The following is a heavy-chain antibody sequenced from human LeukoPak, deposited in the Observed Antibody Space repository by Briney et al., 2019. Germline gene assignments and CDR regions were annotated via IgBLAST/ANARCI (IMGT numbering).Heavy chain of an antibody. CDR3: ARLRAYYYDSSGYYNFDF. CDR2: ISYSGRT. Sequence: SETLSLTCTVSGGSTSSSSFYWGWIRQPPGKGLECIGRISYSGRTYYNPSLQSRVTISVDTSKNQFSLRLSSVTAADTAVYYCARLRAYYYDSSGYYNFDFWAREPWSPSPQ. J-gene: IGHJ4*02. D-gene: IGHD3-22*01. CDR1: GGSTSSSSFY. V-gene: IGHV4-39*01.